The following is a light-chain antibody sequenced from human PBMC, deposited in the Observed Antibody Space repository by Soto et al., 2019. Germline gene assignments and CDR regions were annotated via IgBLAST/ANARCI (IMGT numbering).Light chain of an antibody. V-gene: IGKV3-11*01. J-gene: IGKJ5*01. CDR1: QSVSSY. CDR3: QQSDT. Sequence: EIVLTQSPATLSLSPGERATLSCRASQSVSSYLAWYQQKTGQAPRLLIYDASNKATGIPARFSASGSGTDFTLTINRLEPEDFAVYYCQQSDTFGQGTRLEIK. CDR2: DAS.